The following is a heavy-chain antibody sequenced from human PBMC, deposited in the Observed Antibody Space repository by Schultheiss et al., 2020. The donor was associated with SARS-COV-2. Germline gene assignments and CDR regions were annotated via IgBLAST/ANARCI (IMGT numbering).Heavy chain of an antibody. D-gene: IGHD2-15*01. CDR2: IIPNSGGT. CDR3: ARTPRSPGGYYYGMDV. Sequence: ASVKVSCKASGGTFSSYAISWVRQAPGQRLEWMGWIIPNSGGTNYAQKFQGRVTMTRDTSISTAYMELSRLRSEDTAVYYCARTPRSPGGYYYGMDVWGQGTTVTVSS. V-gene: IGHV1-2*02. CDR1: GGTFSSYA. J-gene: IGHJ6*02.